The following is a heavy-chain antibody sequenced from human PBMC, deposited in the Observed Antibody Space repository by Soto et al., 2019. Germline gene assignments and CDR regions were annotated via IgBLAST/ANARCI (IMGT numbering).Heavy chain of an antibody. Sequence: PSGTLSPTRTFSGGSIRRCDYYRGFVPPPPGKGLEWIGYIYYSGSTYYNPSLKSRVTISVDTSKNQFSLKLSSVTAADTAVYYCARGWGGDCYRTFDYWGQGTLVTVSS. J-gene: IGHJ4*02. D-gene: IGHD2-21*02. CDR2: IYYSGST. V-gene: IGHV4-30-4*01. CDR1: GGSIRRCDYY. CDR3: ARGWGGDCYRTFDY.